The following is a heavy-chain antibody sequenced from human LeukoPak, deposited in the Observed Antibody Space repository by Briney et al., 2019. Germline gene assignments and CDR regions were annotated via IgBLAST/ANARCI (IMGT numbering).Heavy chain of an antibody. J-gene: IGHJ6*03. CDR1: GGSFSGYY. CDR2: INHSGST. CDR3: ARHVGEVRPGYYYMDV. V-gene: IGHV4-34*01. D-gene: IGHD3-16*01. Sequence: PSETLSLTCAVYGGSFSGYYWSWIRQPPGKGLEWIGEINHSGSTNYNPSLKSRVTISVDTSKNQFSLKLSSVTAADTAVYYCARHVGEVRPGYYYMDVWGKGTTVRVSS.